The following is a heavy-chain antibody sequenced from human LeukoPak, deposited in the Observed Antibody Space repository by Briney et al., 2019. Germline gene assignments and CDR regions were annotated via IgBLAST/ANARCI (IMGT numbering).Heavy chain of an antibody. CDR1: GFTLSSYS. V-gene: IGHV3-21*04. D-gene: IGHD5-18*01. J-gene: IGHJ5*02. Sequence: GGSLRLSCAASGFTLSSYSMNWVRQAPGKGLEWVSSISSSSSYIYYADSVKGRFTISRDNAKNSLYLQMNSLRAEDTAVYYCARDIGSGYSYGLYNWFDPWGQGTLVTVSS. CDR2: ISSSSSYI. CDR3: ARDIGSGYSYGLYNWFDP.